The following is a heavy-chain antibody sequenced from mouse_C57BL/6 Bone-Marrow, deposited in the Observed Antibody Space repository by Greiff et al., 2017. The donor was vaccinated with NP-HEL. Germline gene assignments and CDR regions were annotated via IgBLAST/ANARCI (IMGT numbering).Heavy chain of an antibody. CDR3: ARLGGFAY. V-gene: IGHV5-12*01. J-gene: IGHJ3*01. CDR2: ISNGGSST. Sequence: EVQVVESGGGLVQPGGSLKLSCAASGFTFSDYYMYWVRQTPEKRLEWVAYISNGGSSTYYPDTVKGRFTISRDNAKNTLYLQMSRLKSEDTAMYYCARLGGFAYWGQGTLVTVSA. CDR1: GFTFSDYY. D-gene: IGHD4-1*01.